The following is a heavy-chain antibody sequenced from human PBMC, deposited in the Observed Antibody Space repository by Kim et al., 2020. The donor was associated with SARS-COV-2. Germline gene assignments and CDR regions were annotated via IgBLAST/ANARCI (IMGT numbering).Heavy chain of an antibody. CDR2: ISSSSSYI. Sequence: GGSLRLSCAASGFTFSSYSMNWVRQAPGKGLEWVSSISSSSSYIYYADSVKGRFTISRDNAKNSLYLQMNSLRAEDTAVYYCAREWRITIFGVVIPKDYYMDVWGKGTTVTVS. CDR1: GFTFSSYS. J-gene: IGHJ6*03. V-gene: IGHV3-21*01. D-gene: IGHD3-3*01. CDR3: AREWRITIFGVVIPKDYYMDV.